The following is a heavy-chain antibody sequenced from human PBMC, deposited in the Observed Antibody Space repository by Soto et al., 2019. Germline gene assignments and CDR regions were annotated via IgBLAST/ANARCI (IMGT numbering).Heavy chain of an antibody. Sequence: GGSLRLSCAASGFTFSSYAMSWVRQAPGKGLEWVSAISGSGGSTYYADSVKGRFTISRDNSKNTLYLQMNSLRAEDTAVYYCAKGRGPMGREFGDFDYWGQGTLVTVSS. CDR3: AKGRGPMGREFGDFDY. CDR1: GFTFSSYA. J-gene: IGHJ4*02. CDR2: ISGSGGST. D-gene: IGHD3-10*01. V-gene: IGHV3-23*01.